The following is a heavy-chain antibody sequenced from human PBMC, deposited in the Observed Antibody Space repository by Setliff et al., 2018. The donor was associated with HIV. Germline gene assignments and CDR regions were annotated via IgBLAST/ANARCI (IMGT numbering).Heavy chain of an antibody. J-gene: IGHJ3*02. Sequence: SETLSLTCTVSDGPINNYWWNWIRQSPGKGLEWIGFGHHSGTFSYNPSLNSRFTISIDTSKNQFSLKATSVTAEDTAVYYCARRGEPAQRGFDIWGQGTMVTVS. D-gene: IGHD3-16*01. CDR3: ARRGEPAQRGFDI. CDR2: GHHSGTF. CDR1: DGPINNYW. V-gene: IGHV4-59*08.